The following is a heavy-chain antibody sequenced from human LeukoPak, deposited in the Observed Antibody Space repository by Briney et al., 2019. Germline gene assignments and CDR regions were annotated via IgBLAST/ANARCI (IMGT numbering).Heavy chain of an antibody. Sequence: GESLKISCKGSGYSFTSYWISWVRQMPGKGLEWKGRIDPSDSYTNYSPSFQGHVTISADKSISTAYLQWSSLKASDTAMYYCARPSSGWYVLDYWGQGTLVTVSS. CDR2: IDPSDSYT. CDR1: GYSFTSYW. CDR3: ARPSSGWYVLDY. V-gene: IGHV5-10-1*01. D-gene: IGHD6-19*01. J-gene: IGHJ4*02.